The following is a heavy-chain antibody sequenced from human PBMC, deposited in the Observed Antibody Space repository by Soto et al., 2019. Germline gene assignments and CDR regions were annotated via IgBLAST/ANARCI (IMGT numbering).Heavy chain of an antibody. CDR2: LLRSGSSA. V-gene: IGHV3-23*01. CDR1: GFTFRNYA. D-gene: IGHD4-17*01. Sequence: GGSLRLSCAASGFTFRNYAMTWARQAPGKGLEWVSSLLRSGSSAYYADSVRGRFTISSDTSANSLYLQMYNLRAEDTAIYYCAKDAISGDGIWLMDSWGQGTVVTVSS. J-gene: IGHJ5*02. CDR3: AKDAISGDGIWLMDS.